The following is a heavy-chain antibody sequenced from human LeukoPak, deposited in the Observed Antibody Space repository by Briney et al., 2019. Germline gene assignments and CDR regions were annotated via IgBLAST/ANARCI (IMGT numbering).Heavy chain of an antibody. CDR1: GGSFSGYY. J-gene: IGHJ2*01. V-gene: IGHV4-34*01. D-gene: IGHD6-19*01. Sequence: SETLSLTCAVYGGSFSGYYWSWIRQPPGKGLEWIGEINHSGSTNYNPSLKSRVTISVDTSKNQFSLKLSSVTAADTAVYYCARQTRKKPYSSGWYWDYWYFDLWGRGTLVTVSS. CDR2: INHSGST. CDR3: ARQTRKKPYSSGWYWDYWYFDL.